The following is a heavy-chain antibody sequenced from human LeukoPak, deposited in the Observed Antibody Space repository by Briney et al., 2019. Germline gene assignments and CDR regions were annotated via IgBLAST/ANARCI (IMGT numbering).Heavy chain of an antibody. V-gene: IGHV3-30-3*01. Sequence: GRSLRLSCAASGFTFSSYAMHWVRQAPGKGLEWVAVISYDGSNKYYADSVKGRFTISRDNSENTLYLQMNSLRAEDTAVYYCARDPMGIAVAEGAYDYWGQGTLVTVSS. J-gene: IGHJ4*02. CDR3: ARDPMGIAVAEGAYDY. D-gene: IGHD6-19*01. CDR1: GFTFSSYA. CDR2: ISYDGSNK.